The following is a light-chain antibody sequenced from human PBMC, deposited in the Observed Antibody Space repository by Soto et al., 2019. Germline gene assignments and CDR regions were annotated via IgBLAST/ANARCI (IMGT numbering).Light chain of an antibody. J-gene: IGKJ4*01. V-gene: IGKV3D-15*01. CDR2: GAS. Sequence: EIVMTQSPATLSVSPGERATLSCRASQSVSSNLAWYQQKPGQAPRLLIFGASTRATGIPARFSGSGSGTEFTLTINSLQSEDFALYYCQQYKYWPRTFGGGTKVEIK. CDR3: QQYKYWPRT. CDR1: QSVSSN.